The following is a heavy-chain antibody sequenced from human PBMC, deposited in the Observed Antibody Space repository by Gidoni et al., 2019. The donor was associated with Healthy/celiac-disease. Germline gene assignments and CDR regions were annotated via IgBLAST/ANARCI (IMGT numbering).Heavy chain of an antibody. CDR3: AREGVSSSWYLGYYYYGMDV. V-gene: IGHV3-74*01. J-gene: IGHJ6*02. CDR2: INSDGSST. CDR1: GFTFSSYW. D-gene: IGHD6-13*01. Sequence: EVQLVESGGGLVQPGGSLRLSCAASGFTFSSYWMHWVRQAPGKGLVWVSRINSDGSSTSYADSVKGRFTISRDNAKNTLYLQMNSLRAEDTAVYYCAREGVSSSWYLGYYYYGMDVWGQGTTVTVSS.